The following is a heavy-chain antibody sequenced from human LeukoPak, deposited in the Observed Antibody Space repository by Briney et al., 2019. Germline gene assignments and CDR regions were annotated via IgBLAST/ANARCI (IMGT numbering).Heavy chain of an antibody. CDR3: ARGGGYDPNYGKDV. CDR1: GYTFTSYD. V-gene: IGHV1-8*01. D-gene: IGHD5-12*01. CDR2: MNPNSGNT. Sequence: GASVKVSCTASGYTFTSYDINWVRQATGQGLEWMGWMNPNSGNTGYAQKFQGRVTMTRNTSISTAYMELSSLRSEDTAVYYCARGGGYDPNYGKDVWGQGTTVTVSS. J-gene: IGHJ6*02.